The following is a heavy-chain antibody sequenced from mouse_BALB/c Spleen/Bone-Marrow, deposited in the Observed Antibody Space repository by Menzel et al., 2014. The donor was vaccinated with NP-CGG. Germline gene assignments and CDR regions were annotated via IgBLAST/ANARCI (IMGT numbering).Heavy chain of an antibody. J-gene: IGHJ2*01. CDR3: ARLGRDY. CDR1: GYTFTDYN. CDR2: IYPYNGGT. V-gene: IGHV1S29*02. D-gene: IGHD4-1*01. Sequence: EVQLQQSGPELVKPGASVKISCKASGYTFTDYNMHWVKQSHGKSLGWIGYIYPYNGGTGYNQKFKSKATLTVDNSSSAPCMELHSLTSEDSAVYYCARLGRDYWGQGTTLTVAS.